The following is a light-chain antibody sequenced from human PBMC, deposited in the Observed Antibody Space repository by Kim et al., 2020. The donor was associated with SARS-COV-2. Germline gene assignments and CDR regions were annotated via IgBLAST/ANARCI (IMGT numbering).Light chain of an antibody. Sequence: GQRVTISCSGSSSNIRTTTVNWYQQFPGTAPKLLIYGSDQRHSGVSDRFSGSKSGTSASLAISGLQSEDEADYYCSSWDDILNGILFGGGTQLTVL. V-gene: IGLV1-44*01. CDR2: GSD. J-gene: IGLJ2*01. CDR1: SSNIRTTT. CDR3: SSWDDILNGIL.